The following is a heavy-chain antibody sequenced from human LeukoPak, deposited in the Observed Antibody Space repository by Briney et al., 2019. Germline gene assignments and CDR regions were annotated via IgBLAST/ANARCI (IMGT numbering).Heavy chain of an antibody. CDR3: ASLDGSGSYYV. CDR2: IYTSGST. Sequence: SETLSLTCTVSGGSISSGSYYWSWIRQPAGKGLEWIGRIYTSGSTNYNPSLKSRVTISVDTSKNQFSLKLSSVTAADTAVYYCASLDGSGSYYVWGQGTLVTVSS. D-gene: IGHD3-10*01. V-gene: IGHV4-61*02. CDR1: GGSISSGSYY. J-gene: IGHJ4*02.